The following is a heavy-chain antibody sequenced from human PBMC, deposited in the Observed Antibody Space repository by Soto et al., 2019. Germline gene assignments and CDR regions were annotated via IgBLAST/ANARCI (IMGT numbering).Heavy chain of an antibody. CDR2: IIPIIGII. CDR1: GATFSTYT. V-gene: IGHV1-69*04. Sequence: SVRFSGRAFGATFSTYTITWVRQAPGKGLEWMGRIIPIIGIINYAQKFQGRVTISADKFTGTAYMELTGLRSDDTAVYYCAGDPDSHYNDSHASSYPWGQGTLVTVSS. CDR3: AGDPDSHYNDSHASSYP. J-gene: IGHJ5*02. D-gene: IGHD4-4*01.